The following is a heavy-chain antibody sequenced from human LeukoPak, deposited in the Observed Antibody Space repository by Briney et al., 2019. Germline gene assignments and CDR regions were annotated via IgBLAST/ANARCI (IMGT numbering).Heavy chain of an antibody. V-gene: IGHV1-18*01. J-gene: IGHJ4*02. CDR3: ARSSSGWSDY. CDR1: GYTFTSYG. Sequence: GASVKVSCKASGYTFTSYGISWVRQAPGQGLEWMGWISAYNGNTNYAQKLQGRVTMTRNTSISTAYMELSSLRSEDTAVYYCARSSSGWSDYWGQGTLVTVSS. CDR2: ISAYNGNT. D-gene: IGHD6-19*01.